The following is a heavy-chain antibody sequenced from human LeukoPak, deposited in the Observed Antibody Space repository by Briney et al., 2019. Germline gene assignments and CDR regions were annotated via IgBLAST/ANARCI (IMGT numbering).Heavy chain of an antibody. D-gene: IGHD6-13*01. V-gene: IGHV3-21*01. Sequence: PGGSLRLSCAASGFTFSSYTMNWVRQAPGKGLEWVSSISSSSSYIYYADSVKGRFTVSRDNAKNSLYLQMNSLRAEDTAVYYCARRMDSSSWYAGNDAFDIWGQGTMVTVSS. CDR1: GFTFSSYT. CDR3: ARRMDSSSWYAGNDAFDI. CDR2: ISSSSSYI. J-gene: IGHJ3*02.